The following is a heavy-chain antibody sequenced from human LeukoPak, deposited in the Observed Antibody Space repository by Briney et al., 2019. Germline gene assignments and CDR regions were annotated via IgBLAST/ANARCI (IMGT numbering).Heavy chain of an antibody. CDR3: ASSPGIAAAGPFDY. CDR1: GYTFTGYY. D-gene: IGHD6-13*01. J-gene: IGHJ4*02. Sequence: ASVKVSCKASGYTFTGYYMHWVRQAPGQGLEWMGWINPNSGGTNYAQKFQGRVTMTRDTSISTAYMELSRLRSDDTAVYYCASSPGIAAAGPFDYWGQGTLVTVSS. V-gene: IGHV1-2*02. CDR2: INPNSGGT.